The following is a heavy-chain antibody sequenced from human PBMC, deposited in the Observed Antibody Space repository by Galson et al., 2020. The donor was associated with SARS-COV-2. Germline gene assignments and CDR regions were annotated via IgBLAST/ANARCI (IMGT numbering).Heavy chain of an antibody. CDR3: ARGEFLEFYYYGMDV. CDR1: GASIRSGRYH. D-gene: IGHD3-3*01. J-gene: IGHJ6*02. V-gene: IGHV4-61*02. CDR2: IYTSGNT. Sequence: SETLSLTCIVSGASIRSGRYHWSWIRQPAGKGLESIGRIYTSGNTNYNPSLKSRVTISLDTSKNQFSLRLRSVTAADTAVYYCARGEFLEFYYYGMDVWGQGTTVTVSS.